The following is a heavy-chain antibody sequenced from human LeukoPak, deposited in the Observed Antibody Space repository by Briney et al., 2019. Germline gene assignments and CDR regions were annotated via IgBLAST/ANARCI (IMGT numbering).Heavy chain of an antibody. J-gene: IGHJ4*02. D-gene: IGHD3-3*01. CDR1: GFTFSSYG. V-gene: IGHV3-30*18. CDR3: AKDEWDY. CDR2: ISYDGSNR. Sequence: RGSLRLSCAASGFTFSSYGMQWVRQAPGKGPEWVAVISYDGSNRYYADSVKGRFTISRDNSKNTLYLQMNSLRPEDTAVYYCAKDEWDYWGQGTLVTVSS.